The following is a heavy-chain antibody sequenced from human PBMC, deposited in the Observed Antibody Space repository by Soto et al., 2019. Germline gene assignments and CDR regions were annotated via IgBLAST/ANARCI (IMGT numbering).Heavy chain of an antibody. J-gene: IGHJ5*02. V-gene: IGHV1-18*01. CDR2: ISAYNGNT. D-gene: IGHD3-10*01. Sequence: ASVKVSCKAAGYTFTNYGINCVRQAPGQGLEWMGWISAYNGNTKYAQKLQGRVTMTTDTSTSTAYMELRSLRSDDTAVYYCARGVGSGSYYNQYNWFDPWGQGTLVTVSS. CDR3: ARGVGSGSYYNQYNWFDP. CDR1: GYTFTNYG.